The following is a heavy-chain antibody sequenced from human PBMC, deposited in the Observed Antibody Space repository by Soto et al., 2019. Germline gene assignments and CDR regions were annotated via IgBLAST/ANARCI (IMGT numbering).Heavy chain of an antibody. J-gene: IGHJ4*02. V-gene: IGHV3-48*02. CDR1: GFTFSTYS. CDR3: AREMATITEIDY. CDR2: ISYATDTI. D-gene: IGHD5-12*01. Sequence: GGSLRLSCAASGFTFSTYSMNWVRQAPGKGLEWVSYISYATDTIYYADSVKGRFTISRDNAKNSLYLQMNSLRDEDTAMYYCAREMATITEIDYWGQGNLVTVSS.